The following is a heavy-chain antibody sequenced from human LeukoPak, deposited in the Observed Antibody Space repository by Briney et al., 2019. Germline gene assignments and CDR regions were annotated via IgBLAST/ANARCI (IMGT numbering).Heavy chain of an antibody. CDR2: ISSSGSTI. D-gene: IGHD2-21*02. CDR3: ARDGDCGGDCSSGMEV. J-gene: IGHJ6*02. V-gene: IGHV3-11*01. Sequence: PGGSLRLSCAASGFTFSDYYMSWIRQAPGKGREWVSYISSSGSTIYYADSVKGRFTISRDNAKNSLYLQMNSLRAEDTAMYYCARDGDCGGDCSSGMEVWGQGTTVTVSS. CDR1: GFTFSDYY.